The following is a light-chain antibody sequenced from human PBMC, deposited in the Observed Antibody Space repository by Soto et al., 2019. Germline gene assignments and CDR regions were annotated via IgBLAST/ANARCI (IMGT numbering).Light chain of an antibody. CDR1: SADVGGYDS. CDR2: DVT. CDR3: CSYAGTYAYV. V-gene: IGLV2-11*01. Sequence: QSALTQPRSVSGSPGQSVTISFTGTSADVGGYDSVSWYQQHPGKAPKLIIYDVTKRPSGVPNRFSGSKSGNTASLTISGLPAEDGADYYCCSYAGTYAYVFGGGTKLTVL. J-gene: IGLJ1*01.